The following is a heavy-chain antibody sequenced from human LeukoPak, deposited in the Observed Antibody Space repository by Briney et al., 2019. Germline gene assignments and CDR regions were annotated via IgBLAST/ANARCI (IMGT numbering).Heavy chain of an antibody. CDR2: ISYDGSNK. D-gene: IGHD2-21*02. CDR3: ARASIVVVTAILSFDY. V-gene: IGHV3-30-3*01. CDR1: GFTFSSYA. J-gene: IGHJ4*02. Sequence: PGGSLRLSCAASGFTFSSYAMHWVRQAPGKGLEWVAVISYDGSNKYYADSVKGRFTISRDNSKNTLYLQMNSLRAEDTAVYYCARASIVVVTAILSFDYWGRGTLVTVSS.